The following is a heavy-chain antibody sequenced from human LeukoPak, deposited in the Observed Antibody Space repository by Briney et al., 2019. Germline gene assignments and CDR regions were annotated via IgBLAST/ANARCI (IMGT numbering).Heavy chain of an antibody. Sequence: ASVKVSCKASGYTFTSYGISWVRQAPGQGLEWMGWISAYNGNTNYAQKLQGRVTMTTDTSTSTAYMEPRSLRSDDTAVYYCARDRDVVVVALENWFDPWGQGTLVTVSS. CDR2: ISAYNGNT. D-gene: IGHD2-15*01. CDR1: GYTFTSYG. V-gene: IGHV1-18*01. J-gene: IGHJ5*02. CDR3: ARDRDVVVVALENWFDP.